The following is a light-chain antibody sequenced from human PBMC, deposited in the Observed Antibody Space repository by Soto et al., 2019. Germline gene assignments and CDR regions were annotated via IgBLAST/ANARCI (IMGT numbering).Light chain of an antibody. CDR1: QSVSSSY. V-gene: IGKV3-20*01. J-gene: IGKJ2*01. Sequence: ESVLTQSPGTLSLSPGERATLACRASQSVSSSYLAWYQQKPGQAPRLLIYGASSRATGIPDRFSGSGSGTDFTLTISRLEPEDFAVYYCHQYGSSPPRTFGQGTQLEIK. CDR2: GAS. CDR3: HQYGSSPPRT.